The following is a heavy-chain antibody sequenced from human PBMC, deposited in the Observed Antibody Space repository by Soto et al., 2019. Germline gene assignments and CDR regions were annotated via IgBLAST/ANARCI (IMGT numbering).Heavy chain of an antibody. CDR3: AKDWALYCSSTSCWAKTPNNWFDP. V-gene: IGHV3-30*18. J-gene: IGHJ5*02. Sequence: GGSLRLSCAASGFTFSSYGMHWVRQAPGKGLEWVAVISYDGSNKYYADSVKGRFTISRDNSKNTLYLQMNSLRAEDTAVYYCAKDWALYCSSTSCWAKTPNNWFDPWGQGTLVTVSS. CDR2: ISYDGSNK. D-gene: IGHD2-2*01. CDR1: GFTFSSYG.